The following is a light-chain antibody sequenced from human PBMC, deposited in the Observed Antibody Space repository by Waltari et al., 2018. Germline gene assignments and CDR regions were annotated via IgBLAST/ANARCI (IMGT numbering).Light chain of an antibody. Sequence: QSALTQPASVSRSPGQSIPIPRTGTSSDVGGYHDVPWYQQHPGKAPAVMIYDVNKRPSRVSNRFSGSKSGNTAYLTISGVQPEDEADYYCCSYAGSGTFVVFGGGTKVTVV. CDR1: SSDVGGYHD. V-gene: IGLV2-23*02. J-gene: IGLJ2*01. CDR2: DVN. CDR3: CSYAGSGTFVV.